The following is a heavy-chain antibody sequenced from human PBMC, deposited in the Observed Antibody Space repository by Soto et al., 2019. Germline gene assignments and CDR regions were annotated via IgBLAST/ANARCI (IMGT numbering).Heavy chain of an antibody. V-gene: IGHV3-11*01. J-gene: IGHJ6*02. Sequence: PGGSLRLSCAASGFAFSDYYMSWIRQAPGKGLEWVSYISSSGSTIYYADSVKGRFTISRDNAKNSLYLQMNSLRAEDTAVYYCASNYGDTDYYYYGMDVWGQGTTVTVSS. CDR3: ASNYGDTDYYYYGMDV. CDR2: ISSSGSTI. D-gene: IGHD4-17*01. CDR1: GFAFSDYY.